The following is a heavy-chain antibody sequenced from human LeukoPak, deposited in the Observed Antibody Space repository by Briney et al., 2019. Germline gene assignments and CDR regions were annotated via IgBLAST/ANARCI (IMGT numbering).Heavy chain of an antibody. CDR2: ISSSGSTI. CDR3: ARDVSSGWYGDYFDC. J-gene: IGHJ4*02. D-gene: IGHD6-19*01. Sequence: GGSLRLSCAASGFTFSDYYMSWIRQAPGKGLEWVSYISSSGSTIYYADSVKGRFTISRDNAKNSLYLQMNSLRAEDTAVYYCARDVSSGWYGDYFDCWGQGTLVTVSS. CDR1: GFTFSDYY. V-gene: IGHV3-11*04.